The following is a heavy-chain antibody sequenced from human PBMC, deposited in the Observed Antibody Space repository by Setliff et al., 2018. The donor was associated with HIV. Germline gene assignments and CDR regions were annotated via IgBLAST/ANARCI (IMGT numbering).Heavy chain of an antibody. J-gene: IGHJ4*02. CDR2: MYHSGST. Sequence: SETLSLTCTVSGGSISGYYWGWIRQPPGKGLEWIGSMYHSGSTYFNPSLKSRLTISVDTSTNQFSLNLTSVTAADTAVYYCARDVGRLDYFDYWGQGTLVTVSS. D-gene: IGHD2-15*01. V-gene: IGHV4-38-2*02. CDR1: GGSISGYY. CDR3: ARDVGRLDYFDY.